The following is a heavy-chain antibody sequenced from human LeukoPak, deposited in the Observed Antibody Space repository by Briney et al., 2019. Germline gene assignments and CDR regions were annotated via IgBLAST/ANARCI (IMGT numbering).Heavy chain of an antibody. CDR1: GYSFTTYW. Sequence: GESLKISCKGSGYSFTTYWIGWVRQMPGKGLEWMGIIYPGDSDIRYSPSFQGQVTISADKSISTAYLQWSSLKASDTAMYYCARHGKVATIGFDFWGQGTLVTVSS. J-gene: IGHJ4*02. CDR3: ARHGKVATIGFDF. D-gene: IGHD5-12*01. CDR2: IYPGDSDI. V-gene: IGHV5-51*01.